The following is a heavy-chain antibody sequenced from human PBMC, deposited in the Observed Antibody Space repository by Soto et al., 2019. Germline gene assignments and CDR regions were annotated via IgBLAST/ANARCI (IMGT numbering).Heavy chain of an antibody. J-gene: IGHJ4*02. D-gene: IGHD4-17*01. CDR1: GFTFTDHA. V-gene: IGHV3-23*01. CDR3: AKDVSGAVTPYFDS. CDR2: ISASAGTT. Sequence: EVQLLESGGALVQPGGSLRLSCEAFGFTFTDHAMGWVRQAPGKGLEWVSLISASAGTTYYADSVRGRFTVSRDNAKSTLYLQMNRLRAEDTALYFCAKDVSGAVTPYFDSWGQGSQVTVSS.